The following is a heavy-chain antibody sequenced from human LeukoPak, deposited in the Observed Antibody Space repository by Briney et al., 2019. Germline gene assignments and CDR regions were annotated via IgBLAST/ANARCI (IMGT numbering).Heavy chain of an antibody. CDR1: GYTFTSYG. D-gene: IGHD3-3*01. Sequence: ASVKVSCKASGYTFTSYGISWVRQAPGQGLEWMGWISAYNGNTNYAQKLQGRVTITTDPSTSTAHMQLRSLRSDETAVYYCARDKRLRHDTYYDFRSGSQDAFDLWGEGTMVSVSS. V-gene: IGHV1-18*01. CDR2: ISAYNGNT. CDR3: ARDKRLRHDTYYDFRSGSQDAFDL. J-gene: IGHJ3*01.